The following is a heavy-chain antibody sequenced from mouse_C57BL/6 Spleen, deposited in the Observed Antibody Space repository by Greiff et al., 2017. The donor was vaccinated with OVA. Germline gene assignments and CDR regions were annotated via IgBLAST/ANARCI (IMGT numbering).Heavy chain of an antibody. D-gene: IGHD2-3*01. V-gene: IGHV1-42*01. J-gene: IGHJ4*01. CDR2: INPSTGGT. CDR3: ARWNRRPYDGSNYAMDY. Sequence: DVQLVESGPELVKPGASVKISCKASGYSFTGYYMNWVKQSPEKSLEWIGEINPSTGGTTYNQKFKAKATLTVDKSSSTAYMQLKSLTSEDSAVYYCARWNRRPYDGSNYAMDYWGQGTSVTVSS. CDR1: GYSFTGYY.